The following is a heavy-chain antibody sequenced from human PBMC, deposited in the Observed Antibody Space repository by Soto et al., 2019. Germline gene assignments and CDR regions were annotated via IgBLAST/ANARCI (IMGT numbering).Heavy chain of an antibody. V-gene: IGHV4-30-4*01. J-gene: IGHJ3*02. D-gene: IGHD2-15*01. Sequence: PSETLSLTXTVSGGSISSGDYYWSWIRQPPGKGLEWIGYIYYSGSTYYNPSLKSRVTISVDTSKNQFSLKLSSVTAADTAVYYCATNEGYCSGGSCYIDAFDIWGQGTMVTVSS. CDR1: GGSISSGDYY. CDR3: ATNEGYCSGGSCYIDAFDI. CDR2: IYYSGST.